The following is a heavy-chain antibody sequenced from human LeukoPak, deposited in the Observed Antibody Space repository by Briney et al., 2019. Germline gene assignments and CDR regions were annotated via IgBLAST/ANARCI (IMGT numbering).Heavy chain of an antibody. J-gene: IGHJ5*02. D-gene: IGHD4-23*01. CDR1: GGTFSSYA. CDR3: ASLSKMPTVVTPA. V-gene: IGHV1-69*05. Sequence: SVKVSCKASGGTFSSYAISWVRQAPGQGLEWMGGIFPIFGTANYAQKFQGRVTITTDESTSTAYMELSSLRSEDTAVYYCASLSKMPTVVTPAWGQGTLVTVSS. CDR2: IFPIFGTA.